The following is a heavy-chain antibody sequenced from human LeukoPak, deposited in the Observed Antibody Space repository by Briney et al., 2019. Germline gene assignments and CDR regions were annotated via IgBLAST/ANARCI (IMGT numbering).Heavy chain of an antibody. D-gene: IGHD2-2*01. CDR2: IYTSGST. Sequence: PSETLSLTCTVSGGSISSYYWSWIRQPPGKGLEWIGYIYTSGSTTYNPSLKSRVTISVDTSKNQFSLKLSSVTAADTAVYYCASAVPAAAIWFDPWGQGTLVTVSS. J-gene: IGHJ5*02. CDR3: ASAVPAAAIWFDP. V-gene: IGHV4-4*09. CDR1: GGSISSYY.